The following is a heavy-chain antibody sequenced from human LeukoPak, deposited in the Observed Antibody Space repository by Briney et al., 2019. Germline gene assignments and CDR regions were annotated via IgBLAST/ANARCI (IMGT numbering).Heavy chain of an antibody. Sequence: GGSLRLSCTASGFTFGDYAMSWVRQAPGKGLEWVGFIRSKAYGGTTEYAASVKGRFTISRDGSKSIAYLQMNSLKTEDTAVYYCTWLLWFGELQYWGQGTLVTVSS. V-gene: IGHV3-49*04. CDR2: IRSKAYGGTT. CDR1: GFTFGDYA. D-gene: IGHD3-10*01. CDR3: TWLLWFGELQY. J-gene: IGHJ4*02.